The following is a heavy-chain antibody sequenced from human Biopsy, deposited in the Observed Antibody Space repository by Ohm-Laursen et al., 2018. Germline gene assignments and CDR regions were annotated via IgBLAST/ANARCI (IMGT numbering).Heavy chain of an antibody. CDR3: GRVWLWRGYGMDV. V-gene: IGHV4-59*11. Sequence: PGTLSLTCTVSGGSMSDHYWGWLRQTPGKGLEWLGYIYYTGKTTYNPSLESRITISVDTSKNKFSLQLDSMTAADTAVYYCGRVWLWRGYGMDVWGQGTTVTVSS. J-gene: IGHJ6*02. CDR1: GGSMSDHY. CDR2: IYYTGKT. D-gene: IGHD6-19*01.